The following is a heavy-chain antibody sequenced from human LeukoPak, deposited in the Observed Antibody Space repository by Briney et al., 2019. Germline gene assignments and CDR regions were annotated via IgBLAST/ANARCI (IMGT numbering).Heavy chain of an antibody. CDR2: ISGSGGST. CDR3: ARVAIEYYFDY. V-gene: IGHV3-23*01. Sequence: GGSLRLSCAASGFTFSSYAMSWVRQAPGKGLEWVSAISGSGGSTYYADSVKGRFTISRDNAKNSLYLQMNSLRAEDTAVYYCARVAIEYYFDYWGQGTLVTVSS. J-gene: IGHJ4*02. CDR1: GFTFSSYA.